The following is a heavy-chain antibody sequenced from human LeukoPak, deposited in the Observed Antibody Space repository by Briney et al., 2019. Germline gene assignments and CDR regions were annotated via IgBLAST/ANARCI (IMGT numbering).Heavy chain of an antibody. CDR1: GFTFSTYS. D-gene: IGHD2-15*01. Sequence: GGSLRLSCAASGFTFSTYSMNWVRQAPGKGLEWVSSISSSSSYIYYADSVKGRFTISRDNSKNTLYLQMNSLRAEDTAVYYCARDPSCSGGTCYQNWFDPWGQGTLVTVSS. CDR3: ARDPSCSGGTCYQNWFDP. CDR2: ISSSSSYI. J-gene: IGHJ5*02. V-gene: IGHV3-21*01.